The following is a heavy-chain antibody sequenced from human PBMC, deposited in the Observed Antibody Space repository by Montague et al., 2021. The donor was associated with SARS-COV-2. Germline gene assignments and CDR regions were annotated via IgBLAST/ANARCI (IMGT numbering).Heavy chain of an antibody. CDR2: IYYSGST. CDR1: GGSISSSSYY. D-gene: IGHD3-9*01. CDR3: ARLSKTGYPPLYYYYGMDV. V-gene: IGHV4-39*01. Sequence: SETLSLTCTVSGGSISSSSYYWGWIRRPPGKGLEWIGSIYYSGSTYYNPSLKSRVTISVDTSKNQFSLKLSSVTAADTAVYYCARLSKTGYPPLYYYYGMDVWGQGTTVTVSS. J-gene: IGHJ6*02.